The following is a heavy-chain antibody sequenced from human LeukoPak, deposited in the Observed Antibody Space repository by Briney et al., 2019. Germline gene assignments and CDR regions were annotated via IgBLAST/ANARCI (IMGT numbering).Heavy chain of an antibody. CDR2: INPSGSST. J-gene: IGHJ4*02. Sequence: GASVKVSCKASGYSFTSHYMHWVRQAPGQGLEWLGLINPSGSSTLYAQKFQGRVTMTRDMSTTTDYMELSSLRSEDTAVYYCARSSVVAAAGPYYFDYWGQGTLVTVSS. CDR3: ARSSVVAAAGPYYFDY. CDR1: GYSFTSHY. V-gene: IGHV1-46*01. D-gene: IGHD6-13*01.